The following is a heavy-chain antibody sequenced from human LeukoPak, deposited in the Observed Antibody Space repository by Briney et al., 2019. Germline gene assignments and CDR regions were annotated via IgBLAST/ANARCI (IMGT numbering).Heavy chain of an antibody. J-gene: IGHJ4*02. CDR1: GFNFSIYA. D-gene: IGHD1-26*01. CDR3: AKDSLRERIVGSTTRGVNDY. CDR2: ISASGATT. Sequence: GGSLRLSCAASGFNFSIYAMSWVRQAPGRGLQWVSGISASGATTYYADSVKGRFTISRDNSKNTLYLQMNSLRGEDTAVYYCAKDSLRERIVGSTTRGVNDYWGQGTLVTVSS. V-gene: IGHV3-23*01.